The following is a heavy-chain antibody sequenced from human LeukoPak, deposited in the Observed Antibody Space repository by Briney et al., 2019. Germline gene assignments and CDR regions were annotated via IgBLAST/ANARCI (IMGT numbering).Heavy chain of an antibody. CDR2: IWYDGSKR. D-gene: IGHD4-17*01. J-gene: IGHJ3*02. V-gene: IGHV3-33*01. CDR3: ASMTTVTLDDAFDI. CDR1: GFIFSSYG. Sequence: GGSLRLSCAASGFIFSSYGMHWVRQAPGKGLEWVALIWYDGSKRSYADSVKGRFTISRDNSKNTLYLQMNSLRVEDTAVYYCASMTTVTLDDAFDIRGQGTMVTVSS.